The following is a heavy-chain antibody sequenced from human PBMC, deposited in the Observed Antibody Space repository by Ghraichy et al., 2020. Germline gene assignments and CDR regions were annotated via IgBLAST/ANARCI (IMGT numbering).Heavy chain of an antibody. CDR2: ISSDGGQE. V-gene: IGHV3-30*18. J-gene: IGHJ6*02. Sequence: GGSLRLSCAASGFSFSNYGMHWVRQGPGKGLEWVATISSDGGQEHYIDSGKGRVTISRDNSKDTVYLHLNSLRVDDTAIYYCAKEYYSYTDYYYYGMEVWGQGTTVIVSS. CDR3: AKEYYSYTDYYYYGMEV. CDR1: GFSFSNYG. D-gene: IGHD3-10*01.